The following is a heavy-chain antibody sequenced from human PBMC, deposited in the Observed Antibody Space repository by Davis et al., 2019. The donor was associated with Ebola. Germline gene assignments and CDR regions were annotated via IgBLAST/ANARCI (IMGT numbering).Heavy chain of an antibody. CDR2: ISASGSYT. V-gene: IGHV3-11*06. J-gene: IGHJ4*02. CDR1: GFTFTDYY. CDR3: ARDSYYDSSGYHY. D-gene: IGHD3-22*01. Sequence: PGGSLRLSCAASGFTFTDYYMTWIRHVPGKGLEWVSYISASGSYTNYADSVKGRFTISRDNAKNSVSLQMNSLRAEDTAVYYCARDSYYDSSGYHYWGQGTPVTVSS.